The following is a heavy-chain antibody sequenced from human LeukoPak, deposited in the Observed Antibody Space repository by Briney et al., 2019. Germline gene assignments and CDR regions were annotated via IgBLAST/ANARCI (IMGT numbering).Heavy chain of an antibody. CDR3: ARLDDFTDYVYAFDV. CDR2: IYPPDSDT. V-gene: IGHV5-51*01. Sequence: GESLKISCKGSGYSFTSYWIGWVRQMPGKGLEWIGIIYPPDSDTRYRPSFQGQVTISADKSTSTAYLQWSSLKASDTAMYYCARLDDFTDYVYAFDVWGQGTMVTVSS. J-gene: IGHJ3*01. D-gene: IGHD3-16*01. CDR1: GYSFTSYW.